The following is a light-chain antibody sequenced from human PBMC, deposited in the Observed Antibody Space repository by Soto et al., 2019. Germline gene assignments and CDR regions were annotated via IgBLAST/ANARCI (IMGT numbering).Light chain of an antibody. CDR3: QQYGSSPPWT. J-gene: IGKJ1*01. V-gene: IGKV3-20*01. Sequence: EIVLTQSPGTLSLSPGERATLSCRASHSVSSSYLAWYQQKPGQAPRLLIYAASNRATGIPDRFSGSGSGTDFTLTISRLEPEDFAVYYCQQYGSSPPWTFTQGTKVEIK. CDR1: HSVSSSY. CDR2: AAS.